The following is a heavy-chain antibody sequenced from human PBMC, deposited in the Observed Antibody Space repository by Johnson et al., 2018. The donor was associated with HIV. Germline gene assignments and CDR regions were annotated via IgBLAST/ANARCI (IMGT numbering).Heavy chain of an antibody. CDR3: AKESLSRIVVVVAAAPTTAFDI. Sequence: QVQLVESGGGVVQPGRSLRLSCVASGFTFSSYGMHWVRQAPGKGLEWVAVIWYDGSNKYYADSVKGRFTISRDNSKNTLYLQMNSLRAEDTAVYYCAKESLSRIVVVVAAAPTTAFDIWGQGTMVTVSS. D-gene: IGHD2-15*01. CDR1: GFTFSSYG. CDR2: IWYDGSNK. V-gene: IGHV3-33*06. J-gene: IGHJ3*02.